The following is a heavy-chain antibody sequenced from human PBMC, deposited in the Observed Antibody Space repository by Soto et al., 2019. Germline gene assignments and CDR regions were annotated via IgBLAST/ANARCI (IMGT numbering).Heavy chain of an antibody. D-gene: IGHD3-3*01. J-gene: IGHJ6*02. CDR1: VGYVSGYY. V-gene: IGHV4-34*01. CDR2: INHSGST. CDR3: ARGAPYYDFWSGLVLYGMDV. Sequence: SETLSLACAVYVGYVSGYYWSWIRQRPGKWLEWIGEINHSGSTNYNPSLKSRVTISVDTSKNQFSLKLSSVTAADTAVYYCARGAPYYDFWSGLVLYGMDVWGQGTTVTVSS.